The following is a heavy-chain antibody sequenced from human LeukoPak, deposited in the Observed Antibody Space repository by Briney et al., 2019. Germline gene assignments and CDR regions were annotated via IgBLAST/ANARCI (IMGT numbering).Heavy chain of an antibody. CDR1: GFTFSSYS. V-gene: IGHV3-21*01. J-gene: IGHJ6*03. CDR2: ISSSSSYI. D-gene: IGHD3-3*01. CDR3: ARDSLEWLPHYYYYYMDV. Sequence: PGGSLRLSCAASGFTFSSYSMNWVRQAPGKGLEWVSSISSSSSYIYYADSVKGRFTISRDNAKNSLYLQMNSLRVEDTAVYYCARDSLEWLPHYYYYYMDVWGKGTTVTVSS.